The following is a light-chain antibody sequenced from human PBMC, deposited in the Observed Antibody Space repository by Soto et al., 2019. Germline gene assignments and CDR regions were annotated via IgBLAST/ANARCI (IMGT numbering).Light chain of an antibody. CDR2: DAS. CDR3: QQRLNWPPG. CDR1: QSVTNY. V-gene: IGKV3-11*01. Sequence: EIFLTQSPDTLSLSPGERATLSCRASQSVTNYIAWYQQRPGQAPRLLIYDASNRATGVPARFSGSGSGTDFTLTISDLEPADFGLYYCQQRLNWPPGVGQGTKVEIK. J-gene: IGKJ1*01.